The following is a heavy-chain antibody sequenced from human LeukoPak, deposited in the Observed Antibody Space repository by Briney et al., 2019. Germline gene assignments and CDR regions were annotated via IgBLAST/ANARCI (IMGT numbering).Heavy chain of an antibody. CDR3: ARGFRMAGGNWFDP. J-gene: IGHJ5*02. V-gene: IGHV4-4*07. Sequence: SETLSPTCTVSGGSISSYYWSWIRQPAGKGLEWIGRIYTSGSTNYNPSLKSRVTMSVDTSKNQFSLKLSSVTAADTAVYYCARGFRMAGGNWFDPWGQGTLVTVSS. CDR2: IYTSGST. CDR1: GGSISSYY. D-gene: IGHD5-24*01.